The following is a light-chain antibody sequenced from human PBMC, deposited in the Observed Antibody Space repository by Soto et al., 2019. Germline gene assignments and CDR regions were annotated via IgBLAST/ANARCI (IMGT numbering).Light chain of an antibody. Sequence: DIQMTQSPSSLSASVGDRVTMTCRASQGISSYLNWYQLKPGKAPQLLIYDASNLQSGVPSRFSGSGSGTDFTLTIRSLQPQDLASYYCQQGHTLPWTFGQGAKVEIK. CDR3: QQGHTLPWT. J-gene: IGKJ1*01. CDR1: QGISSY. V-gene: IGKV1-39*01. CDR2: DAS.